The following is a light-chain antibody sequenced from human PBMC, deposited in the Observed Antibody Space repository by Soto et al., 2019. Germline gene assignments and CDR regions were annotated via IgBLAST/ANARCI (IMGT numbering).Light chain of an antibody. V-gene: IGKV3-15*01. CDR2: AAS. CDR3: QQYDDWPPMYT. J-gene: IGKJ2*01. CDR1: QSVSST. Sequence: VLTQSACPLSLSAGERANLYCRASQSVSSTLAWYQQKPGSAPRLLIHAASTRATGVPARFSGSGSGKEFTLNISSLQSEDCAVYYCQQYDDWPPMYTVGQGTKVDIK.